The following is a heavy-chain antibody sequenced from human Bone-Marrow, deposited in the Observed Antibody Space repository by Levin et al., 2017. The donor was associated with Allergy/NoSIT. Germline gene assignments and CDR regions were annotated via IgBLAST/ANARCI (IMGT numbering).Heavy chain of an antibody. D-gene: IGHD3-22*01. J-gene: IGHJ5*02. Sequence: GGSLRLSCAASGFTFDDYAMHWVRQAPGKGLEWVSGISWNSGSIGYADSVKGRFTISRDNAKNSLYLQMNSLRAEDTALYYCAKANYYDSSGYILTWGQGTLVTVSS. V-gene: IGHV3-9*01. CDR3: AKANYYDSSGYILT. CDR2: ISWNSGSI. CDR1: GFTFDDYA.